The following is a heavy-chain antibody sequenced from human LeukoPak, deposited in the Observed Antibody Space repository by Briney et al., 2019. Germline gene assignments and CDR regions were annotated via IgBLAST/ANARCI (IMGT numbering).Heavy chain of an antibody. D-gene: IGHD3-22*01. CDR1: GGSFSGYY. CDR3: ARGRPPRVVVSRVYLDY. Sequence: SETLSLTCAVYGGSFSGYYWSWIRQPPGKGLEWIGEINHSGSTNYNPSLKSRVTISVDTSKNQFSLKLSSVTAADTAVYYCARGRPPRVVVSRVYLDYWGQGTLVTVSS. J-gene: IGHJ4*02. CDR2: INHSGST. V-gene: IGHV4-34*01.